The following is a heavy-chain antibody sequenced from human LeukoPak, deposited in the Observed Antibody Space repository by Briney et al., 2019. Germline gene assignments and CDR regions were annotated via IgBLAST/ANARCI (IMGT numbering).Heavy chain of an antibody. V-gene: IGHV3-21*01. J-gene: IGHJ6*04. D-gene: IGHD3-22*01. Sequence: GGSLRLSCAASGFTFNSYTMNWVRQAPGKGLEWVSCVSKSSHYIYYADSVRGRFTISRDNAKNLVYLEMNSLRAEDTGVYYCAREEDSRAIRTSDGLDVWGEGTTVTVSP. CDR2: VSKSSHYI. CDR1: GFTFNSYT. CDR3: AREEDSRAIRTSDGLDV.